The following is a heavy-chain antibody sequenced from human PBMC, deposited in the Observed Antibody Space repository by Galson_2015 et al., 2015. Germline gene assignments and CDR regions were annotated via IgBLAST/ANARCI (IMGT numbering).Heavy chain of an antibody. J-gene: IGHJ4*02. D-gene: IGHD1-26*01. CDR2: VYDSGST. CDR3: ARGQAGATSLFDY. V-gene: IGHV4-59*13. CDR1: GVSIRSEY. Sequence: LSLTCAVSGVSIRSEYWSWIRQPPGKGLEWIGYVYDSGSTDYNPSLKSRVSISVDTSTNEFSLRLSSVTAADTAVYYCARGQAGATSLFDYWGQGTLVTVSS.